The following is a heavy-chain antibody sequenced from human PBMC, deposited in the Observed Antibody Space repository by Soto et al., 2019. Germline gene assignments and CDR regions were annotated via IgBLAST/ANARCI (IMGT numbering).Heavy chain of an antibody. CDR2: IHYSGTT. CDR3: AGDTDGMDV. V-gene: IGHV4-59*01. Sequence: QVHFQESGPGLVKPSETLSLTCTVSGGSINNYYCNWVRQPPGKGLEWIGSIHYSGTTHYNPSLESRVTISADRAKNQVSMKPISATAADTAVYYCAGDTDGMDVWGQGTTVNVSS. J-gene: IGHJ6*02. CDR1: GGSINNYY.